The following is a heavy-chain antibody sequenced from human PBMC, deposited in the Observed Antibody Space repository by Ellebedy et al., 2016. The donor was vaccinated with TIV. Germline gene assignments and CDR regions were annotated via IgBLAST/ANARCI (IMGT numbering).Heavy chain of an antibody. V-gene: IGHV3-21*01. D-gene: IGHD1-26*01. Sequence: GESLKISCETSGFTFSSYSMNWVRQSPGKGLEWVSSITSKSDYIYYADSVKGRFTISRDNAENSLYLQMNSLRVEDTALYYCARGGGSYDYWGQGTVVTVSS. CDR1: GFTFSSYS. CDR3: ARGGGSYDY. J-gene: IGHJ4*02. CDR2: ITSKSDYI.